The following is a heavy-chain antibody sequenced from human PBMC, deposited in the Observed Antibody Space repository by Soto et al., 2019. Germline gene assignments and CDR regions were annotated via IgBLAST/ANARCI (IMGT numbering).Heavy chain of an antibody. CDR1: GFTFSSYG. J-gene: IGHJ6*03. Sequence: QVQLVESGGGVVQPGRSLRLSCAASGFTFSSYGMHWVRQAPGKGLEWVAVISYDGSNKYYADSVKGRFTISRDNSKNTLYLQMNSLRAEDTAVYYCAKASYGSGTDRTRYYYMDVWGKGTTVTVSS. D-gene: IGHD3-10*01. V-gene: IGHV3-30*18. CDR2: ISYDGSNK. CDR3: AKASYGSGTDRTRYYYMDV.